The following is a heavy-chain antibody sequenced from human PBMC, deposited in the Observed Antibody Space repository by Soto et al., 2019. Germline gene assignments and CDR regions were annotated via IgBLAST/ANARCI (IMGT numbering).Heavy chain of an antibody. CDR1: GDSISAYS. D-gene: IGHD6-19*01. V-gene: IGHV4-59*01. J-gene: IGHJ4*02. CDR2: IHYNGNT. CDR3: DY. Sequence: PSETLSLTCTVSGDSISAYSWSWVRQPPGKGLEWIGNIHYNGNTKYNPSLKSRVTMSVDTSKNQFSLKLISVTAAVHSSGFTDYWGQGTLVTVSS.